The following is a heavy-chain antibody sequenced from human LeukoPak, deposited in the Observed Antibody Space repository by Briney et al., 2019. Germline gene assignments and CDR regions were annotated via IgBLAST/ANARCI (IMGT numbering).Heavy chain of an antibody. CDR1: GFTVSSNY. D-gene: IGHD4-17*01. V-gene: IGHV3-53*01. J-gene: IGHJ4*02. Sequence: PGGSLRLSCAASGFTVSSNYMSWVRQAPGKGLEWVSVIYSGGSTYYADSVKGRFTISRDNSKNTLYLQMNSLRAEDTAVYYCATHDYGPFLGYWGQGTLVTVSS. CDR3: ATHDYGPFLGY. CDR2: IYSGGST.